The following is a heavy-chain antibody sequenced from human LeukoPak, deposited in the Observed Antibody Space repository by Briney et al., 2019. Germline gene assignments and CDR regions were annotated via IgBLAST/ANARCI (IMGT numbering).Heavy chain of an antibody. D-gene: IGHD3-22*01. J-gene: IGHJ4*02. V-gene: IGHV3-7*01. CDR2: IKQDGSER. Sequence: GGSLRLSCAASGFTFSSYWMSWVRQAPGKGLEWVANIKQDGSERYYVDSVKGRFTISRDNAKNSLYLQMNSLRAEDTAVYYCARSKIVAKYRPVYFDYWGQGTLVTVSS. CDR1: GFTFSSYW. CDR3: ARSKIVAKYRPVYFDY.